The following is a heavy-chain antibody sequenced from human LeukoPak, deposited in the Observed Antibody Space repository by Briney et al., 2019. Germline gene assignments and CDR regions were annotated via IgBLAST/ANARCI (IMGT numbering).Heavy chain of an antibody. V-gene: IGHV3-23*01. J-gene: IGHJ5*02. CDR3: AKPLTGQQLVNWFGP. CDR1: GFTFSSYA. CDR2: ISGSGGST. D-gene: IGHD6-13*01. Sequence: GGSLRLSCAASGFTFSSYAMSWVRQAPGKGLEWVSAISGSGGSTYYADPVKGRFTISRDNSKNTLYLQMNSLRAEDTAVYYCAKPLTGQQLVNWFGPWGQGTLVTVSS.